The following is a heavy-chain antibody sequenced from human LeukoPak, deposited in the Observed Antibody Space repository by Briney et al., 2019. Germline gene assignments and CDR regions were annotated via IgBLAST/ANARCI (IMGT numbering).Heavy chain of an antibody. D-gene: IGHD2-21*02. J-gene: IGHJ4*02. CDR3: AKLDNCGGDCLFDY. Sequence: GGSLRLSCAASGFTFSSYAMSWVRQAPGKGLEWVSSVTGNGDNTFHADSVKGRFTISRDNSKNMLYLQINSLRAEDTAVYYCAKLDNCGGDCLFDYWGQGTLVTVSS. V-gene: IGHV3-23*01. CDR2: VTGNGDNT. CDR1: GFTFSSYA.